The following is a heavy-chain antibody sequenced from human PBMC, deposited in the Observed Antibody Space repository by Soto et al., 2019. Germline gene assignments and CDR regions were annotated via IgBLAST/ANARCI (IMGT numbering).Heavy chain of an antibody. CDR3: ARASMFRPYYYYYGMDV. V-gene: IGHV4-34*01. J-gene: IGHJ6*02. D-gene: IGHD3-10*02. CDR1: GGSFSGYY. CDR2: INHGGST. Sequence: SETLSLTCAVYGGSFSGYYWSWIRQPPGKGLEWIGEINHGGSTNYNPSLKSRVTISVDTSKNQFSLKLSSVTAADTAVYYCARASMFRPYYYYYGMDVWGQGTTVTVSS.